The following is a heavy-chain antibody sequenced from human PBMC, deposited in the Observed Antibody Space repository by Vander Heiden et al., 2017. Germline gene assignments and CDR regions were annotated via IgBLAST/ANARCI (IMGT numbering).Heavy chain of an antibody. CDR3: AKKTYYYDSSGYPVGDAFDI. V-gene: IGHV3-23*01. Sequence: EVQLLESGGGLVQPGGSLRPSCAASGFTFSSYAMSWVRPAPGKGLEWVSAISGSGGSTYYADSVKGRFTISRDNSKNTLYLQMNSLRAEDTAVYYCAKKTYYYDSSGYPVGDAFDIWGQGTMVTVSS. CDR1: GFTFSSYA. J-gene: IGHJ3*02. CDR2: ISGSGGST. D-gene: IGHD3-22*01.